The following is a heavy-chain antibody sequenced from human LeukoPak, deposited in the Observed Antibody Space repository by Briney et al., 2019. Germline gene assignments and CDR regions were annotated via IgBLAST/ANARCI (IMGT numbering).Heavy chain of an antibody. J-gene: IGHJ3*02. CDR2: IVHSGNT. D-gene: IGHD4-17*01. Sequence: SETLSLTCAVYGGSFSGYYWSWIRQPPGKGLEWIGEIVHSGNTKYNPSLKSRVTISVDTSKNQFSLNLTSVTAADTAVYYCARGLGTTVTTVRLGAFDIWGQGTMVTVSS. V-gene: IGHV4-34*01. CDR1: GGSFSGYY. CDR3: ARGLGTTVTTVRLGAFDI.